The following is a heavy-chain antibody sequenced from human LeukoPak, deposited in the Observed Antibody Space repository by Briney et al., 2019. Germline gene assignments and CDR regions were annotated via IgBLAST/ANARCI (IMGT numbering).Heavy chain of an antibody. Sequence: VGSLRLSCAASGFTFSSYEMNWVRQAPRKGLEWVSYISSSGSTIYYADSAKGRFTISRDNAKNSLYLQMNSLRAEDTAVYYCAELGITMIGGVWGKGTTVTISS. CDR2: ISSSGSTI. J-gene: IGHJ6*04. CDR1: GFTFSSYE. D-gene: IGHD3-10*02. CDR3: AELGITMIGGV. V-gene: IGHV3-48*03.